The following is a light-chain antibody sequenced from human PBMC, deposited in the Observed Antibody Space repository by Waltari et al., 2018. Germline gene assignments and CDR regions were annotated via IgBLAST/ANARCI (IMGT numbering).Light chain of an antibody. CDR3: QQYNNWPYT. Sequence: EIVMTQSPATLPVSPGERATLSCRASQSVGTTLAWYQQRPGQAPRFLIYGASTRGTGNPARFSGSGSGTDFTLSISSLQSEDSAVYYCQQYNNWPYTFGQGTKLEIK. CDR1: QSVGTT. J-gene: IGKJ2*01. V-gene: IGKV3-15*01. CDR2: GAS.